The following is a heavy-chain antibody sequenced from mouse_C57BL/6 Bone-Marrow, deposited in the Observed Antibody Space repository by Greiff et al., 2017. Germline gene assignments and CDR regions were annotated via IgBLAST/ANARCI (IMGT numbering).Heavy chain of an antibody. Sequence: VKLVESGPGLVAPSQSLSITCTVSGFSLTSYGVDWVRQSPGKGLEWLGVIWGVGSTNYNSALKSRLSISKDNSKSQVFLKMNSLQTDDTAMYYCASTTGGLGFADWGQGTLVTVSA. CDR1: GFSLTSYG. CDR2: IWGVGST. CDR3: ASTTGGLGFAD. V-gene: IGHV2-6*01. J-gene: IGHJ3*01. D-gene: IGHD1-1*01.